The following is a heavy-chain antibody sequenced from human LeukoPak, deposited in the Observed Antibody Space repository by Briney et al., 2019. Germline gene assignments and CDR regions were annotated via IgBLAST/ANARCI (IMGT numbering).Heavy chain of an antibody. CDR1: GFTFSSYS. V-gene: IGHV3-48*01. J-gene: IGHJ4*02. CDR2: ISSSSTI. CDR3: ARGGNYGDIDY. D-gene: IGHD4-17*01. Sequence: PGGSLRLSCAASGFTFSSYSMNWVRQAPGKGLEWASYISSSSTIYYADSVKGRFTISRDNAKNSLYLQMNSLRAEDTAVYYCARGGNYGDIDYWGQGTLVTVSS.